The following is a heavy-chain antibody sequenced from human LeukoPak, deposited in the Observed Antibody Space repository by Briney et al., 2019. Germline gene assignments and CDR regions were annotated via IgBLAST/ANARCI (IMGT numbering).Heavy chain of an antibody. CDR3: ARDSADDSSGYYAHFDY. CDR2: IYYSGST. D-gene: IGHD3-22*01. V-gene: IGHV4-59*12. J-gene: IGHJ4*02. CDR1: GGSISSYY. Sequence: SETLSLTCTVSGGSISSYYWSWIRQPPGKGLEWIGYIYYSGSTYYNPSLKSRVTISVDTSKNQFSLKLSSVTAADTAVYYCARDSADDSSGYYAHFDYWGQGTLVTVSS.